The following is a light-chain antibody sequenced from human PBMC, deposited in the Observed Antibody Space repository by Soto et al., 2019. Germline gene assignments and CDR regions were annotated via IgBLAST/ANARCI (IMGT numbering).Light chain of an antibody. Sequence: EIVMTQSPATLSVSPGERATLSCRASQSVSSNLAWYQQKPGQAPRLLIYGASTRATGIPARFSGSGSGTEFTLTISSLQYEDFAVYYCQQYNNWPYTFGQGTTLEIK. CDR1: QSVSSN. J-gene: IGKJ2*01. CDR3: QQYNNWPYT. V-gene: IGKV3-15*01. CDR2: GAS.